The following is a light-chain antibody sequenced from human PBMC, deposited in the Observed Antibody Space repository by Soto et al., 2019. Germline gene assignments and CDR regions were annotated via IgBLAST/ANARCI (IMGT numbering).Light chain of an antibody. Sequence: DIQMTQSPSTLSASIGDRVTITCRASQNVSHWLAWYRQKPGKAPNLLIYDVSSSESGVPSRFSGSGSGTEFTLTVSSLQPVDFATYFCQQFYGFPWTCGQGTNVDIK. V-gene: IGKV1-5*01. CDR2: DVS. CDR1: QNVSHW. J-gene: IGKJ1*01. CDR3: QQFYGFPWT.